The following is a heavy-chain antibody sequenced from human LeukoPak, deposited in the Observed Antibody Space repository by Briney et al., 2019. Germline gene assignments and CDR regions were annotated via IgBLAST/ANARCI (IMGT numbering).Heavy chain of an antibody. CDR1: GYSFTSYW. Sequence: GESLKISCKGSGYSFTSYWIGWVRQMPGKGLEWMGIIYPGDSDTRYSPSFQGQVTISADKSISTAYLQWSSLKASDTAMYYCARHKYCSGGSCYSGPFGYWGQGTLVTVS. CDR2: IYPGDSDT. V-gene: IGHV5-51*01. J-gene: IGHJ4*02. D-gene: IGHD2-15*01. CDR3: ARHKYCSGGSCYSGPFGY.